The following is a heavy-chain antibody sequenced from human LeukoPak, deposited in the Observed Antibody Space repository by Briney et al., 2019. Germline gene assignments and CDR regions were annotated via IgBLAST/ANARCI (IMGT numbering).Heavy chain of an antibody. Sequence: PSDTLSLTCTVSGGSISSYYWSWIRQPPGKGLEGIGYIYYSGSTNYNPSLKSRVTISVDTSKNQFSLKLSSVTAADTAVYYCASVVLYCSGGSCLYYFDYWGQGTLVTVSS. CDR3: ASVVLYCSGGSCLYYFDY. J-gene: IGHJ4*02. CDR2: IYYSGST. V-gene: IGHV4-59*07. D-gene: IGHD2-15*01. CDR1: GGSISSYY.